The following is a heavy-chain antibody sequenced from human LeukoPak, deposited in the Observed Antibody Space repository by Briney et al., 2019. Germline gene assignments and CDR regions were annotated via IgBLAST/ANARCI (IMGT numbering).Heavy chain of an antibody. CDR1: GGSISSGDYY. CDR2: IYYSGST. CDR3: ARRDAGTTAAGPYGMDV. J-gene: IGHJ6*02. D-gene: IGHD6-13*01. Sequence: SQTLSLTCAVSGGSISSGDYYWSWIRQPPGKGLEWIGYIYYSGSTYYNPSLKSRVTISVDTSKNQFSLKLSSVTAADTAVYYCARRDAGTTAAGPYGMDVWGQGTTVTVSS. V-gene: IGHV4-30-4*01.